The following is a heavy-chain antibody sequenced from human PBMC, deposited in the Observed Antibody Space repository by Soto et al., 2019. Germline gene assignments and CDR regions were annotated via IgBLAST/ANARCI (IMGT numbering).Heavy chain of an antibody. CDR3: ARGLYYYDSSGYYGN. V-gene: IGHV3-23*01. D-gene: IGHD3-22*01. CDR2: IVESGVVT. Sequence: GGSLRLSCAASGFTFSNYAMSWVRQAPGKGLEWVSTIVESGVVTYHADPVKGRFTISRDNSKNMLYLQMNSLRAEDTAVYYCARGLYYYDSSGYYGNWGQGTLVTVSS. CDR1: GFTFSNYA. J-gene: IGHJ4*02.